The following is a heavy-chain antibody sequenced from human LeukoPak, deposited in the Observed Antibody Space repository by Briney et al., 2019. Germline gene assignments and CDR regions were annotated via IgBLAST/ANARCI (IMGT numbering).Heavy chain of an antibody. CDR1: GGSISSYY. CDR2: IYYSGRT. J-gene: IGHJ4*02. D-gene: IGHD3-22*01. CDR3: ARTIPDSSGYYYSDY. Sequence: SETLSLTCTVSGGSISSYYWSWIRQPPGKELEWIGYIYYSGRTYYNPSLKSRVHISVDTSKNQFSLSVSSVTAADTAVYYCARTIPDSSGYYYSDYWGQGTLVTVSS. V-gene: IGHV4-59*08.